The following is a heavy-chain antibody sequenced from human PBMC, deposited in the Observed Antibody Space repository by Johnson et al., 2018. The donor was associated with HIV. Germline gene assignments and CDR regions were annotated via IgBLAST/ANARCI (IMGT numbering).Heavy chain of an antibody. V-gene: IGHV3-30*18. CDR1: GFTFDDYG. D-gene: IGHD5-18*01. CDR2: ISYDGSNK. CDR3: AKDLVDTAMDDAFDI. Sequence: QVQLVESGGGVVRPGGSLRLSCAASGFTFDDYGMHWVRQAPGKGLEWVAVISYDGSNKYYADSVKGRFTISRDNSKNTLYLQMNSLRAEDTAVYYCAKDLVDTAMDDAFDIWGQGTMVTVSS. J-gene: IGHJ3*02.